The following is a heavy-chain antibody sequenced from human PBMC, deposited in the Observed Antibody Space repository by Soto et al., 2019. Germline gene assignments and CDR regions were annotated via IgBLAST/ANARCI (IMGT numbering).Heavy chain of an antibody. V-gene: IGHV3-7*03. D-gene: IGHD3-3*01. CDR1: GFTFSSYW. CDR3: ARDSTYDFWSGSNYYGMDV. CDR2: IKQDGSEE. Sequence: PGGSLRLSCAASGFTFSSYWMSWVRQAPGKGLEWVANIKQDGSEEYYVDSVKGRFTISRDNAKNSLYLQMNSLRAEDTAVYYCARDSTYDFWSGSNYYGMDVWGQGTTVTVSS. J-gene: IGHJ6*02.